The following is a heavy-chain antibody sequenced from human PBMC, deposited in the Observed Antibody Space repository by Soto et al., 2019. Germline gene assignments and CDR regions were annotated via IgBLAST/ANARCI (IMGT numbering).Heavy chain of an antibody. CDR3: ARAIEDYSTTHRYFDY. V-gene: IGHV1-46*01. Sequence: QVQLVQSGAEVKKPGASVKVSCKASGYTFTSYYMHWVRQAPGQGLEWMGIINPSGGSTSYAQKFQGRVTMTRDTSTSTVYMELSSLRSEDTAVYYCARAIEDYSTTHRYFDYWGQGTLVTVSS. D-gene: IGHD4-4*01. CDR2: INPSGGST. J-gene: IGHJ4*02. CDR1: GYTFTSYY.